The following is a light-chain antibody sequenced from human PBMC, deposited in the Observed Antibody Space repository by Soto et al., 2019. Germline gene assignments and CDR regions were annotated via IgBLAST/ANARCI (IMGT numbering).Light chain of an antibody. CDR3: KKYNNWPRT. Sequence: DIQLTKSPSCLSPSVGDRVTITCRTSQSISNYLNWYQQKPGKVPKLLIYAASSLQSGVPARFSGSGSGTEFTLTISSLQSEEFAVYYCKKYNNWPRTAGKGTKVDIK. CDR2: AAS. V-gene: IGKV1-39*01. J-gene: IGKJ1*01. CDR1: QSISNY.